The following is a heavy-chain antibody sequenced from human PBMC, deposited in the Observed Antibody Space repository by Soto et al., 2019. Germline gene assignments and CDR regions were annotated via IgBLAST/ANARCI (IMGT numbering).Heavy chain of an antibody. V-gene: IGHV4-59*01. J-gene: IGHJ4*02. D-gene: IGHD2-15*01. CDR1: GGSISNYY. CDR3: ARAGAATLSDF. CDR2: IYYSGSA. Sequence: PSETLSLTCTVSGGSISNYYWSWIRQPPGKGLEWIGYIYYSGSANYNPSLKSRATISVDTSKNQFSLKLSSVTAADTAVYYCARAGAATLSDFWGQGTLVTVSS.